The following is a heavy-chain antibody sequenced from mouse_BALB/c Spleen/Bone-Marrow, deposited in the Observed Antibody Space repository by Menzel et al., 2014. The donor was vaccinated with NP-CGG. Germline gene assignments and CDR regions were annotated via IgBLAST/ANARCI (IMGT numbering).Heavy chain of an antibody. CDR2: ISSGGGST. CDR1: GFAFSSYD. Sequence: EVNVVESGGGLVKPGGSLKLSCAASGFAFSSYDMSWVRQTPEKRLEWVAYISSGGGSTYYADTVKGRFTISRDNAKNTLCLQMSSLKSEDTAMYYCARQILRGFGYWGQGTPVTVSA. D-gene: IGHD1-1*01. J-gene: IGHJ3*02. CDR3: ARQILRGFGY. V-gene: IGHV5-12-1*01.